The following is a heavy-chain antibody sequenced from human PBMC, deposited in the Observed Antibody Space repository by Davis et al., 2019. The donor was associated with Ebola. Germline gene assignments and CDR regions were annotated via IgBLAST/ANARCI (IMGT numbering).Heavy chain of an antibody. Sequence: MPSETLSLTCAVSGGSISSSNWWSWVRQPPGKGLEWIGEIYHSGSTNYNPSLKSRVTISVDTSKNQFSLKLSSLTAADTAVYYCAREPSTRRYGMDVWGQGTTVTVSS. V-gene: IGHV4-4*02. J-gene: IGHJ6*02. CDR2: IYHSGST. CDR3: AREPSTRRYGMDV. CDR1: GGSISSSNW.